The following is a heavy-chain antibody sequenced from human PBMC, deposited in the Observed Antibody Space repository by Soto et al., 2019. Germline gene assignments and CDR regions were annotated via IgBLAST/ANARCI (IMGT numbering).Heavy chain of an antibody. CDR1: GFTFRIYI. CDR3: ARDATFGTKGGSFDI. CDR2: MWYDGTNK. D-gene: IGHD3-16*01. Sequence: GGSLRHSCAASGFTFRIYIMHGVCQSPGKGMEWVAVMWYDGTNKYYGESVKGRLTISRDNSENTLYLQMNSLRVEDTAVYYCARDATFGTKGGSFDIWGHGTLVTVSS. J-gene: IGHJ3*02. V-gene: IGHV3-33*01.